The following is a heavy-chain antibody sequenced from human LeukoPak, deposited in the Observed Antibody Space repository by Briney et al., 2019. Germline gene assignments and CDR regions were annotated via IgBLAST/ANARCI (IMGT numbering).Heavy chain of an antibody. CDR3: ARESGSSHYDFWSGHDAFDI. Sequence: GASVKVSCKASGGTFSSYAISWVRQAPGQGLEWMGGIIPIFGTANYAQKFQGRVTITADESTSTAYMELSSLRSEDTAVYYCARESGSSHYDFWSGHDAFDIWGQGTMVTVSS. D-gene: IGHD3-3*01. J-gene: IGHJ3*02. CDR1: GGTFSSYA. V-gene: IGHV1-69*13. CDR2: IIPIFGTA.